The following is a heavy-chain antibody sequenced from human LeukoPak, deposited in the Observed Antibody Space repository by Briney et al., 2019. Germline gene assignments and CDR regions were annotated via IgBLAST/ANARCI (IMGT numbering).Heavy chain of an antibody. D-gene: IGHD1-1*01. J-gene: IGHJ5*02. CDR2: IKRDGSQK. V-gene: IGHV3-7*01. Sequence: GGSLRLSCAAPGFSFSSNWMGWVRQAPGKGLEWVAHIKRDGSQKYYLDSVKGRFTISRDNVKNSLYLQMNSLRVEDAAVYYCARLGLEVGGPNWFDPWGQGTLVTVSS. CDR3: ARLGLEVGGPNWFDP. CDR1: GFSFSSNW.